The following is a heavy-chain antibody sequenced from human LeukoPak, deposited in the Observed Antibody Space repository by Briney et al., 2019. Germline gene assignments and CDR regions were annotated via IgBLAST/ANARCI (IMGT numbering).Heavy chain of an antibody. D-gene: IGHD3-22*01. V-gene: IGHV3-20*04. CDR2: INWNGGST. Sequence: GGSLRLSCAASGFTFDDYGMSWVRQAPGKGLEWVSGINWNGGSTGYADSVKGRFTISRDNAKNSLYLQMNSLRADDTALYYCARAGYDSTGDYYYYMDVWGKGTTVTVSS. CDR1: GFTFDDYG. CDR3: ARAGYDSTGDYYYYMDV. J-gene: IGHJ6*03.